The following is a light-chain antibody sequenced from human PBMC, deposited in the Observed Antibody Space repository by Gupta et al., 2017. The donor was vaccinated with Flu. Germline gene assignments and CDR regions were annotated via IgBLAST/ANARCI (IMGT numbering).Light chain of an antibody. J-gene: IGLJ3*02. CDR1: SGHSSYA. V-gene: IGLV4-69*01. Sequence: SGHSSYAIAWHQQQPEKGPRYLMKLNSDGSHSKGDGIPDRFSGSSSGAERYLTISSLQSKDEADYYCQTWGTGIRVFGGGTKLTVL. CDR2: LNSDGSH. CDR3: QTWGTGIRV.